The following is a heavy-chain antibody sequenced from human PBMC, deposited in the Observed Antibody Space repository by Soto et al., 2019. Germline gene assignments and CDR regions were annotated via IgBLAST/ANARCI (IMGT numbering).Heavy chain of an antibody. CDR2: VYPGDSDT. J-gene: IGHJ6*02. V-gene: IGHV5-51*01. Sequence: PGESLKIACRASVYGFADYWIGWVRQLPGKGLEWMGIVYPGDSDTRNSPSFQGQVTISADKSITTAYLQWSSLKASDTAMYYGTRLERSPDEYYYYGMYVWGQGTTVTVA. CDR1: VYGFADYW. CDR3: TRLERSPDEYYYYGMYV.